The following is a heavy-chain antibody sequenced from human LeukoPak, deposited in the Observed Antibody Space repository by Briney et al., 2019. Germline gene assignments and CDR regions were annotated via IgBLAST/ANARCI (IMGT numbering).Heavy chain of an antibody. CDR2: ISYTGTYI. CDR1: AFSLNAYN. Sequence: GGSLRLSCAASAFSLNAYNMNWVRQAPGKGLEWVSSISYTGTYIYYADSVKGRFTISRDNAQNSLYLQMNSLRAEDTAIYYCVRDRGTYRPIDYWGQGTPVTVSS. D-gene: IGHD1-26*01. J-gene: IGHJ4*02. V-gene: IGHV3-21*04. CDR3: VRDRGTYRPIDY.